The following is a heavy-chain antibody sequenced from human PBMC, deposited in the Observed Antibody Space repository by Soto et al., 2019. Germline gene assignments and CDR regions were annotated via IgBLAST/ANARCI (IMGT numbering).Heavy chain of an antibody. Sequence: GGSLRLSCAASGFTFSSYGMHWVRQAPGKGLEWVAVISNDGSNKYYADSVKGRFTISRDNSKNTLYLQMNSLRAEDTAVYYCARGRGGESSSHQQHFERWGRRT. CDR3: ARGRGGESSSHQQHFER. J-gene: IGHJ2*01. V-gene: IGHV3-33*01. CDR1: GFTFSSYG. D-gene: IGHD6-13*01. CDR2: ISNDGSNK.